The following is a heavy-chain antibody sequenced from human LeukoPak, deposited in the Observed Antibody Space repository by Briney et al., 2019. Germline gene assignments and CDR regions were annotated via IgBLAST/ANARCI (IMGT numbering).Heavy chain of an antibody. V-gene: IGHV1-69*01. CDR1: GGTFSRYA. D-gene: IGHD2-15*01. CDR3: ARDPLLYCSGGSCYLENWFDP. Sequence: SVKVSCKASGGTFSRYAISWVRQAPGQGLEWMGGIIPIFGTANYAQKFQGRVTITADESTSTAYMELSSLRSEDTAVYYCARDPLLYCSGGSCYLENWFDPWGQGTLVTVSS. J-gene: IGHJ5*02. CDR2: IIPIFGTA.